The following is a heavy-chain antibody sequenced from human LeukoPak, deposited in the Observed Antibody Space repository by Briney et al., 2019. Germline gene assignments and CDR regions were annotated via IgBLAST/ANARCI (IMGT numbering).Heavy chain of an antibody. Sequence: SETLSLTCTVSGYSISSGYYWGWIRQTPGKGLEWIGSMYYSGGTYYNPSLKNRVTISVDSSKNQFSLKLSSVTAADTAVYYCARDLGWNYYYYYYMDVWGKGTTVTVSS. V-gene: IGHV4-38-2*02. J-gene: IGHJ6*03. CDR1: GYSISSGYY. CDR3: ARDLGWNYYYYYYMDV. D-gene: IGHD1-1*01. CDR2: MYYSGGT.